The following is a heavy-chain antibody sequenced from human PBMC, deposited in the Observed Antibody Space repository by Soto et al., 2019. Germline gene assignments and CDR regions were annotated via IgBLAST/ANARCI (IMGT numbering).Heavy chain of an antibody. CDR2: IASSSSTI. D-gene: IGHD6-13*01. CDR3: ARGMDITATGRYDY. V-gene: IGHV3-48*01. CDR1: GITFSGNG. J-gene: IGHJ4*02. Sequence: EVQLVESGGGSVQPGGSLRLSCAASGITFSGNGMNWVRQAPGKGLEWVSYIASSSSTIYYADSVKGRFTISRDNAKNSLYLQMNSLRVDDTAVYYCARGMDITATGRYDYWGQGILVTVSS.